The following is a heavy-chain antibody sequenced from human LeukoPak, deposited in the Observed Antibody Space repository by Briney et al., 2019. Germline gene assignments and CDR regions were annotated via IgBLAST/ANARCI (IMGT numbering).Heavy chain of an antibody. CDR1: GYTLTELF. CDR3: AFMVRGGGYYYYGMDV. D-gene: IGHD3-10*01. Sequence: ASVKVSCTVSGYTLTELFMHWVRQAPGKGLEWMGGFDPEDGETIYAQKFQGRVTMTEDTSTDTAYMELSSLRSEDTAVYYCAFMVRGGGYYYYGMDVWGQGTTVTVSS. V-gene: IGHV1-24*01. CDR2: FDPEDGET. J-gene: IGHJ6*02.